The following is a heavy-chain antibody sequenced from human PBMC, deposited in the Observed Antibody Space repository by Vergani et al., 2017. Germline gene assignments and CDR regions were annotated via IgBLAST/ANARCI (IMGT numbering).Heavy chain of an antibody. CDR1: FDSIRNLY. V-gene: IGHV4-59*11. CDR3: GSDTHSGQRADR. J-gene: IGHJ4*01. D-gene: IGHD6-19*01. CDR2: IHYSENT. Sequence: QVQLQESGPGLVKSSETLSLTCSVSFDSIRNLYCNWIRQPPGKGMEWIGSIHYSENTNYNPSLKTRVTISVDTSKNQFSLTLTSVTAADTAVYYYGSDTHSGQRADRWGQGILVTVTS.